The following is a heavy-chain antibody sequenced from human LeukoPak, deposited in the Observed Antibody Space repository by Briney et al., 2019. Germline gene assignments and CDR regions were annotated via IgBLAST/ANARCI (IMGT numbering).Heavy chain of an antibody. V-gene: IGHV4-59*12. J-gene: IGHJ6*03. CDR3: ARGVVGYSSGWFGNYYYYYMDV. Sequence: SEILSLTCTVSGGSISRDFWSWIRQPPGKGLEWIGYIYYSGNTNYNPSLKSRVTISVDTSKHQFSLKLSSVTAADTAVYYCARGVVGYSSGWFGNYYYYYMDVWGKGTTVTVSS. CDR1: GGSISRDF. D-gene: IGHD6-19*01. CDR2: IYYSGNT.